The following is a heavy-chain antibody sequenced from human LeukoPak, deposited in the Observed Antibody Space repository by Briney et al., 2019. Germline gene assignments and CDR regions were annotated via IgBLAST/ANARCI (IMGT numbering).Heavy chain of an antibody. V-gene: IGHV1-2*02. CDR3: ARVGEYSSSRGAFDI. J-gene: IGHJ3*02. CDR2: INPNSGST. CDR1: GYTFTGYY. Sequence: ASVKVSCKASGYTFTGYYIHWVRQAPGQGLEWVGWINPNSGSTNSAQKFQVRVTMTRDTSISTAYMELSRLRSDDTAVYYCARVGEYSSSRGAFDIWGQGTMVTVSS. D-gene: IGHD6-6*01.